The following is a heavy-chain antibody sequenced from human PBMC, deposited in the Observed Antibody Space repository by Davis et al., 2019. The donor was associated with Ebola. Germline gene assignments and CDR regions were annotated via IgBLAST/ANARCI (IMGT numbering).Heavy chain of an antibody. CDR1: GFTFSSYG. V-gene: IGHV3-30*03. CDR3: ARGHSYGSMVYGMDL. J-gene: IGHJ6*02. D-gene: IGHD5-18*01. CDR2: ISYDGSNK. Sequence: GESLKISCAASGFTFSSYGMHWVRQAPGKGLEWVAVISYDGSNKYYADSVKGRFTISRDNSKNTLYLQMNSLRAEDTAVYYCARGHSYGSMVYGMDLWGQGTTVAVSS.